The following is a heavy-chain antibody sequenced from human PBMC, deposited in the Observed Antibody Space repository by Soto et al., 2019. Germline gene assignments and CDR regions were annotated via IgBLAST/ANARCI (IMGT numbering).Heavy chain of an antibody. Sequence: PSETLSLTCPVSGDSIDTSSYCWGWIRQPPGKGLEWIGSVCYHGTTYYNPSLKSRLTISADTSKRQFSLKLSSVTAADTAVFYCARQGEHSSSYFFDSWGQGTLVTVSS. D-gene: IGHD6-6*01. CDR2: VCYHGTT. CDR1: GDSIDTSSYC. V-gene: IGHV4-39*01. J-gene: IGHJ4*02. CDR3: ARQGEHSSSYFFDS.